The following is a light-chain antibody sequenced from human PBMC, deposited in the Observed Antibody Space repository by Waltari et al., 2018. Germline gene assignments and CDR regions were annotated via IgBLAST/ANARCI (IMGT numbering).Light chain of an antibody. CDR1: QSIGSY. CDR3: QHRNTGLT. Sequence: EIVLTQSPVTLSLSPGDPATLSCRASQSIGSYLAWYQRKPGQAPRLLIYDASNRAAGIPPRFSGGGSGTDFTLTISGLEPEDFAVYYCQHRNTGLTFGGGTKVEIE. J-gene: IGKJ4*01. V-gene: IGKV3-11*01. CDR2: DAS.